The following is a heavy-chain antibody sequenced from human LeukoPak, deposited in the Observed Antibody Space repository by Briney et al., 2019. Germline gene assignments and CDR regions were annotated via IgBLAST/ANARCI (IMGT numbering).Heavy chain of an antibody. J-gene: IGHJ4*02. CDR2: IIGGGGST. CDR1: GFTFSSYG. D-gene: IGHD3-9*01. CDR3: ANHRSPSYYDILTGYSLPDY. V-gene: IGHV3-23*01. Sequence: PGGSLRLSCADSGFTFSSYGMSGGREAPGEGGERGSAIIGGGGSTYYAESAKGGFTISRDNSKNTLYLQMNSLRAQDTAVYYCANHRSPSYYDILTGYSLPDYWGQGTLVTVSS.